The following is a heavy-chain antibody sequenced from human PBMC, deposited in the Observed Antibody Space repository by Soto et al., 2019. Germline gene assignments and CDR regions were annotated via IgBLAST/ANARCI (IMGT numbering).Heavy chain of an antibody. D-gene: IGHD7-27*01. CDR3: ARQLGKVGAFDI. CDR1: GGSISSYY. CDR2: IYYSGST. J-gene: IGHJ3*02. V-gene: IGHV4-59*01. Sequence: SETLSLTCTVSGGSISSYYWSWIRQPPGKGLEWIGYIYYSGSTNYNPSRKSRVTISVDTSKNQFSLKLSSVTAADTAVYYCARQLGKVGAFDIWGQGTMVTVSS.